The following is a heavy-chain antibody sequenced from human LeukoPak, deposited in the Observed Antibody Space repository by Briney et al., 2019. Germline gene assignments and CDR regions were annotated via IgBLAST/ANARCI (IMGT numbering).Heavy chain of an antibody. J-gene: IGHJ4*02. CDR3: ARDLDSGSYFPYFDY. CDR2: ISAYNGNT. V-gene: IGHV1-18*01. D-gene: IGHD1-26*01. CDR1: GYTFTSYG. Sequence: GASVKVFCKASGYTFTSYGISWVRQAPGQGLEWMGWISAYNGNTNYAQKLQGRVTMTTDTSTSTAYMELRSLRSDDTAVYYCARDLDSGSYFPYFDYWGQGTLVTVSS.